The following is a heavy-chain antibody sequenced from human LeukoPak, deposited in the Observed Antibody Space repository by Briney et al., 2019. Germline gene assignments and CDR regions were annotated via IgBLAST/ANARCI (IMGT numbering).Heavy chain of an antibody. CDR3: TRDPRVLDY. Sequence: GGSLRLSCAASGFTFSSYAMSWVRQAPGKGLEWVSAISGSGGSTYYADSVKGRFTISRGNSKNTLYLQMNSLRTEDTAVYYCTRDPRVLDYWGQGTLVTVSS. J-gene: IGHJ4*02. CDR1: GFTFSSYA. CDR2: ISGSGGST. D-gene: IGHD3-10*01. V-gene: IGHV3-23*01.